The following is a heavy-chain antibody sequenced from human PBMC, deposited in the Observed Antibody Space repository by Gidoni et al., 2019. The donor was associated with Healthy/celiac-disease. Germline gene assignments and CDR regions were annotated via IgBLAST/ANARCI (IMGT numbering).Heavy chain of an antibody. Sequence: QVQLVESGGGVVQPGRSLRLSCAASGFTFSSYGMHWVRQAPGKGLEWVAVISYDGSNKYYADSVKGRFTISRDNSKNTLYLQMNSLRAEDTAVYYCANLGPPSWYWGQGTLVTVSS. J-gene: IGHJ4*02. CDR3: ANLGPPSWY. CDR2: ISYDGSNK. V-gene: IGHV3-30*18. D-gene: IGHD6-6*01. CDR1: GFTFSSYG.